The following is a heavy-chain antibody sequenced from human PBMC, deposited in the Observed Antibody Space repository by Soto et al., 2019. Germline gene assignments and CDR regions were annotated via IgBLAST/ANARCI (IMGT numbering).Heavy chain of an antibody. D-gene: IGHD3-16*02. V-gene: IGHV3-23*01. CDR3: AKSRVFIGAIVTLLDS. CDR2: ISNNGDTA. CDR1: GLTFSHYI. Sequence: GGSLRLSCSTSGLTFSHYIMSWVRQAAEKGLEWVASISNNGDTAYYADSVKGRFTISRGNSENTLYLQMNGLRADDTALYFCAKSRVFIGAIVTLLDSWGQGTQVTVSS. J-gene: IGHJ4*02.